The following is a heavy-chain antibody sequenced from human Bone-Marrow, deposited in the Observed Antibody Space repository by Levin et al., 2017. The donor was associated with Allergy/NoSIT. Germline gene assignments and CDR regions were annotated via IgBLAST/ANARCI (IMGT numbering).Heavy chain of an antibody. Sequence: SGPTLVKPTQNLTLTCTFSGFSLSTSGVGVGWIRQPPGKALEWLALIYWDDDKRYSPSLKSRLTITKDTSKNQVVLTMTNMDPVDTATYYCAHSIISYGSGSYYTQQYYFDYWGQGTLVTVSS. CDR1: GFSLSTSGVG. D-gene: IGHD3-10*01. CDR3: AHSIISYGSGSYYTQQYYFDY. V-gene: IGHV2-5*02. J-gene: IGHJ4*02. CDR2: IYWDDDK.